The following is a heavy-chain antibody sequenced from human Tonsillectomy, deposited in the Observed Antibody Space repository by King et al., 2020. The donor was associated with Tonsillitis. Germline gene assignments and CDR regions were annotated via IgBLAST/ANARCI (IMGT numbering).Heavy chain of an antibody. J-gene: IGHJ4*02. D-gene: IGHD6-19*01. CDR1: GFDFRSYG. CDR3: ARERLYSSDWGIDY. V-gene: IGHV3-33*05. CDR2: ISFDASRE. Sequence: VQLVESGGGVVQPGGSLRLSCASSGFDFRSYGMHWVRQAPGKGLEWVAVISFDASRENYADSVRGRFTISRDNSKNTLYLQMNSLRAEDTAVYYCARERLYSSDWGIDYWGQGFLVTVSS.